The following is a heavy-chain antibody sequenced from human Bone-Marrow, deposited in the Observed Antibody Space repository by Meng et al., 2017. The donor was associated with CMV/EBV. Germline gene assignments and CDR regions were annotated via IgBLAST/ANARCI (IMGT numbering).Heavy chain of an antibody. CDR1: GFTFSSYA. J-gene: IGHJ3*02. CDR2: IDGSGRRT. V-gene: IGHV3-23*01. CDR3: TKDGGYSRSNNWYAAFDI. Sequence: GESLKISCAASGFTFSSYAMHWVRQAPGKGLEWVASIDGSGRRTYYADSVKGRFTISRDNSKNTLSLQMNSLRAEDTAVYYCTKDGGYSRSNNWYAAFDIWGQGTMVTVSS. D-gene: IGHD2-2*01.